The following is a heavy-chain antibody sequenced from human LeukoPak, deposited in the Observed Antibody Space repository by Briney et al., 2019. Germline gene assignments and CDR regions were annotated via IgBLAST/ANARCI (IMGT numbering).Heavy chain of an antibody. V-gene: IGHV1-69-2*01. Sequence: ASVKVSCKASGYTFTDYYMHWVQQAPGKGLEWMGRVDPEDGETIYAEKFQGRVTITADTSTDTAYMELSSLRSDDTAVYYCASNIAARPDAFDIWGQGTMVTVSS. CDR1: GYTFTDYY. CDR3: ASNIAARPDAFDI. D-gene: IGHD6-6*01. J-gene: IGHJ3*02. CDR2: VDPEDGET.